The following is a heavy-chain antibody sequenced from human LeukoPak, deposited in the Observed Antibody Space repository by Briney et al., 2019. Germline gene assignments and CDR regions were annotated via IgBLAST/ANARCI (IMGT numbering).Heavy chain of an antibody. D-gene: IGHD2-15*01. V-gene: IGHV4-39*01. J-gene: IGHJ4*02. CDR3: ARHDGRSGGTMGALDH. CDR1: GDSVSSSSYY. Sequence: PSETLSLTCTVSGDSVSSSSYYWGWIRQPPGKGLEWIGSIYYSGTTSYNPSLKSRVTISVDTSKNQFLLNVSSVTAADTAVYYCARHDGRSGGTMGALDHWGRGALVIVSS. CDR2: IYYSGTT.